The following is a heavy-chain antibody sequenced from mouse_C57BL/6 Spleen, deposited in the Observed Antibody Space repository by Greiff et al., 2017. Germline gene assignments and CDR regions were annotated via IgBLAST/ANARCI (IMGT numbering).Heavy chain of an antibody. CDR1: GFSLTSYG. Sequence: VKLQESGPGLVAPSQSLSITCTVSGFSLTSYGVHWVRQSPGQGLAWLGVIWGVGGTNYNSALKSRLSISKDNSKRQVFLKMNSLQTDDTAMYYCASGNYSNPLAYWGKGTLVTVSA. V-gene: IGHV2-6*01. J-gene: IGHJ3*01. CDR2: IWGVGGT. CDR3: ASGNYSNPLAY. D-gene: IGHD2-5*01.